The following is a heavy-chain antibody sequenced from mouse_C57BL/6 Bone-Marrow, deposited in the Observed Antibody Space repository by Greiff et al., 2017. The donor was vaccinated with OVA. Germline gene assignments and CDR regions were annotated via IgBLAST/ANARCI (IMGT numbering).Heavy chain of an antibody. CDR3: TRGYSNYYAMDY. D-gene: IGHD2-5*01. Sequence: VQLQASGAELVRPGASVTLSCKASGYTFTDYEMHWVKQTPVHGLEWIGAIDPDTGGTAYNQKFKGKAILTADKSSSTAYMELRSLTSEDSAVYYCTRGYSNYYAMDYWGQGTSVTVSS. CDR1: GYTFTDYE. V-gene: IGHV1-15*01. J-gene: IGHJ4*01. CDR2: IDPDTGGT.